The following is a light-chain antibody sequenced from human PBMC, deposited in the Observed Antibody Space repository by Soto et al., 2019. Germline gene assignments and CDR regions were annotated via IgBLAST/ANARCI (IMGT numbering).Light chain of an antibody. Sequence: QSVLTQPASVSGSPGQSMTISCTGTSSDVGGYNYVSWYQQHPGKAPKLMIYDVSNRPSGVSNRFSGSKSGNTASLTISGLQAEDEADYYCSSYTSSSALLDVFGTGTKVTVL. CDR3: SSYTSSSALLDV. V-gene: IGLV2-14*01. CDR2: DVS. CDR1: SSDVGGYNY. J-gene: IGLJ1*01.